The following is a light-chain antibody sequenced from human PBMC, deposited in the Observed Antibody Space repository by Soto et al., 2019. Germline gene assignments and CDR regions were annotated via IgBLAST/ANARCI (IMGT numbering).Light chain of an antibody. CDR3: QQYDGPPLS. CDR1: QSISSY. CDR2: AAS. J-gene: IGKJ3*01. V-gene: IGKV1-39*01. Sequence: DIQMTQSPSSLSASVGDRVTITCRASQSISSYLNWYQQKPGKAPNLLIYAASSLQSGVPSRFSGSGSGTDFTLTISSLQPEDIAIYYCQQYDGPPLSFGPGTTVEI.